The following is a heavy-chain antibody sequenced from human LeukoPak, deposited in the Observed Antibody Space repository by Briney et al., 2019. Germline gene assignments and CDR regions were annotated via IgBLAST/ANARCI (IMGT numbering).Heavy chain of an antibody. CDR3: AKDLQSIAVAGILY. CDR1: GFTFDDYA. J-gene: IGHJ4*02. V-gene: IGHV3-9*01. CDR2: ISWNSGSI. D-gene: IGHD6-19*01. Sequence: GRSLRLSCAASGFTFDDYAMHWVRQAPGKGLEWVSGISWNSGSIGYADSVKGRFTISRDNSKNTLYLQMNSLRAEDTAVYYCAKDLQSIAVAGILYWGQGTLVTVSS.